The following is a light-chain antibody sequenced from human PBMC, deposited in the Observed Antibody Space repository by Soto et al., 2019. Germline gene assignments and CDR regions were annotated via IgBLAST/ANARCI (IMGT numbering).Light chain of an antibody. CDR2: DAS. J-gene: IGKJ2*01. Sequence: DIQMTQSPSSLSASVGDRVTITCQASQDISNYLNWYQQKPGKAPKLLIYDASNSETGVPSRFSGSGSGTDFTFTISSLQPEDIATYYCQQYDNPPYTFGQGTKLEIK. CDR1: QDISNY. CDR3: QQYDNPPYT. V-gene: IGKV1-33*01.